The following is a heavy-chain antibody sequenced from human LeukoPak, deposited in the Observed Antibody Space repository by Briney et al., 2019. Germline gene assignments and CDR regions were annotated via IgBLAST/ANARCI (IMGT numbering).Heavy chain of an antibody. CDR1: GFTFSSYS. CDR3: ARDVEDIVVVPAANYYYMDV. CDR2: ITSSSNYI. V-gene: IGHV3-21*01. Sequence: MAGGSLRLSCAGSGFTFSSYSMNWVRQAPGKGLEWVSSITSSSNYIYYADSVKGRFTISRDNAKNSLFLQMNSLRAEDTALYYCARDVEDIVVVPAANYYYMDVWGKGTTVTVSS. D-gene: IGHD2-2*01. J-gene: IGHJ6*03.